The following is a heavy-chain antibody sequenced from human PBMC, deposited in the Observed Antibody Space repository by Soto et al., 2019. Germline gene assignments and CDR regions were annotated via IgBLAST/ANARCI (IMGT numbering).Heavy chain of an antibody. CDR1: GFTFSSYS. D-gene: IGHD5-18*01. V-gene: IGHV3-48*02. Sequence: EVQLVESGGGLVQPGGSLRLSCAASGFTFSSYSMNWVRQAPGKGLEWLSYISSSISTMHYADSVKGRFTISRDNAKNSLYLQINSLRDEDTAVYYCAREVRDTAVADCHYWGQGTLVTVSS. J-gene: IGHJ4*02. CDR2: ISSSISTM. CDR3: AREVRDTAVADCHY.